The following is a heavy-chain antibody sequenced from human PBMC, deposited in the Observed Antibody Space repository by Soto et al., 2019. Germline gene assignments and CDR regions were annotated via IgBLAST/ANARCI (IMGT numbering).Heavy chain of an antibody. Sequence: ASVKVSCKVSGYTLTELSMHWVRQATGQGLEWMGWMNPNSGNTGYAQKFQGRVTMTRNTSISTAYMELSSLRSEDTAVYYCARGITIFGVVIIGPYYYYYMDVWGKGTTVTVSS. CDR3: ARGITIFGVVIIGPYYYYYMDV. CDR1: GYTLTELS. V-gene: IGHV1-8*01. CDR2: MNPNSGNT. J-gene: IGHJ6*03. D-gene: IGHD3-3*01.